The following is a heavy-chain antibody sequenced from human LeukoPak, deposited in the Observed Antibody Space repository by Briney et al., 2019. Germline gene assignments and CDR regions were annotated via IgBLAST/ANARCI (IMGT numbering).Heavy chain of an antibody. CDR3: ARDLEDTPYYMDV. CDR1: GGFISSYY. J-gene: IGHJ6*03. Sequence: SETLSLTCTVSGGFISSYYWNWIRQTPGKGLEWIGSIYSSGNTNYNPSLKSRVTISVDTSKNQFSLKLSSVTAADTAVYYCARDLEDTPYYMDVWGKGTTVTVSS. V-gene: IGHV4-4*08. D-gene: IGHD2-15*01. CDR2: IYSSGNT.